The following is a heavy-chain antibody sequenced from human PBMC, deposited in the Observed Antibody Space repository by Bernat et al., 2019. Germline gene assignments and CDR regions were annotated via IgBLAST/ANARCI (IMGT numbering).Heavy chain of an antibody. J-gene: IGHJ6*02. Sequence: DVQLLESGGGLVQPGESLRLSCAASGFTFTEFAMTWVRQAPGKGLEWVSSITSSGGTKYYADSMKGRFTISRDNSKNTVFLQMNGLSAEDTAVYYCVKVRASNYYFYYGMDVWGQGTTVIVS. CDR2: ITSSGGTK. CDR3: VKVRASNYYFYYGMDV. D-gene: IGHD3-10*01. V-gene: IGHV3-23*01. CDR1: GFTFTEFA.